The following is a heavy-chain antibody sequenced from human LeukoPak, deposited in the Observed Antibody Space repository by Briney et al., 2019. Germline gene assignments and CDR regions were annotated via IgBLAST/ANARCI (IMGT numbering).Heavy chain of an antibody. CDR1: GGSLSNYF. CDR3: ARDLATTVVTPGWFDP. D-gene: IGHD4-23*01. V-gene: IGHV4-4*08. J-gene: IGHJ5*02. Sequence: SETLSLTCTVSGGSLSNYFWSWTRQPPGTGLEWIGYISSSGSTNYNPSLKSRVTISVDTSKNQFSLNLNSVTAADTAVYYCARDLATTVVTPGWFDPWGQGTLVTVSS. CDR2: ISSSGST.